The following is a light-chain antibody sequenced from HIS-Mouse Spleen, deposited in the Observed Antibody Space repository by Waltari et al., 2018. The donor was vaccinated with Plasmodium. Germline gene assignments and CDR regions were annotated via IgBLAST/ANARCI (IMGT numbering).Light chain of an antibody. CDR3: CSYAGSSTVV. Sequence: QSALTQPASVSGSPGRSLTISCPGTSSDVGSYNLVSWYPQHPGKAPKLMIYEGSKRPSGVSNRFSGSKSGNTASLTISGLQAEDEADYYCCSYAGSSTVVFGGGTKLTVL. CDR1: SSDVGSYNL. J-gene: IGLJ2*01. V-gene: IGLV2-23*01. CDR2: EGS.